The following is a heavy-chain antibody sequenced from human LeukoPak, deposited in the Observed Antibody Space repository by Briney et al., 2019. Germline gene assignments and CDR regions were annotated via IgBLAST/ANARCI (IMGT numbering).Heavy chain of an antibody. V-gene: IGHV1-3*01. J-gene: IGHJ4*02. CDR1: GYTFTSYA. D-gene: IGHD5-18*01. CDR3: ARPYSYASLGN. Sequence: ASVKVSCKASGYTFTSYAVHWVRQAPGQRLEWMGWINGGNGNTKYSQRFQGRVTITRDTSASTAYMELSSLRSEDTAVYYCARPYSYASLGNWGQGTLVTVSS. CDR2: INGGNGNT.